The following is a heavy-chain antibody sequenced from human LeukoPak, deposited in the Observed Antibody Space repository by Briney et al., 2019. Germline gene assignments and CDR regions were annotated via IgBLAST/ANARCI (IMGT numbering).Heavy chain of an antibody. J-gene: IGHJ4*02. CDR1: GGSFSGYY. CDR2: INHSGST. Sequence: PSGTLSLTCAVYGGSFSGYYWSWIRQPPGKGLEWIGEINHSGSTNYNPSLKSRVTISVDTSKNQFSLKLSSVTAADTAVYYCARGRGAAAAGVLDYWGQGTLVTVSS. CDR3: ARGRGAAAAGVLDY. V-gene: IGHV4-34*01. D-gene: IGHD6-13*01.